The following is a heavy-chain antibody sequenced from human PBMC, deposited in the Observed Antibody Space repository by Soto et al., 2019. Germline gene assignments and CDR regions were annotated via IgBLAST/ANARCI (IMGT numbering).Heavy chain of an antibody. V-gene: IGHV3-23*01. J-gene: IGHJ3*02. CDR2: ISDNGGTT. CDR1: GFTFRTYA. CDR3: AKGRGTGATRLGAFDI. Sequence: EVQLLESGGGLVQPGGSLRLSCAASGFTFRTYAMTWVRQAPGKGLEWVSGISDNGGTTYYADSVKGRFTISRDNSRSALYLQMNILRAEATALYYCAKGRGTGATRLGAFDIWGQGTMVTVSS. D-gene: IGHD1-1*01.